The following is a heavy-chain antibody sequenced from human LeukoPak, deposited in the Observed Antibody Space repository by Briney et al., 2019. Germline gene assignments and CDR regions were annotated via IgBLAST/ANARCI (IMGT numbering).Heavy chain of an antibody. CDR3: ARDRDGTAYYPLDF. CDR1: GVTLSTYA. D-gene: IGHD3-22*01. CDR2: ISSSGSGDNT. V-gene: IGHV3-23*01. J-gene: IGHJ4*02. Sequence: GGSLRLSCAASGVTLSTYAMSWARQAPGKGLEWVSGISSSGSGDNTYYADSVKGRFTISRDSSKNTLFLHMNTLRAEDTAVYYCARDRDGTAYYPLDFRGQGTLVTASS.